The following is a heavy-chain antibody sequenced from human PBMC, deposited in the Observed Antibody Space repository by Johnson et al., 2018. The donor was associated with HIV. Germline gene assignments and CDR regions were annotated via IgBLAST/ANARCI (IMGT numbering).Heavy chain of an antibody. Sequence: QVQLVESGGGLVNPGGSLRISCAAFGFTFSDYYMSWVRQAPGKGLEWVSSITSSGRTVYYADSVKGRFTISRDKSKNTLYLQMNNLRSEDTAVYYCAREGGSWYGDAFDIWGQGTLVTVSS. D-gene: IGHD6-13*01. V-gene: IGHV3-11*04. CDR1: GFTFSDYY. CDR3: AREGGSWYGDAFDI. CDR2: ITSSGRTV. J-gene: IGHJ3*02.